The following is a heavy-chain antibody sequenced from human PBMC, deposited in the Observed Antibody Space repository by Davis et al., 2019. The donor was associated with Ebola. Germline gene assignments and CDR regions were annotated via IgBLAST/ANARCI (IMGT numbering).Heavy chain of an antibody. CDR2: IYYSGIT. D-gene: IGHD1/OR15-1a*01. CDR3: ATTDPEQLWFRFDS. J-gene: IGHJ4*02. CDR1: GGFLSSYY. V-gene: IGHV4-59*01. Sequence: MPGGSLRLSCTVSGGFLSSYYWSWLRQPPGKGLEWIGYIYYSGITTYNPSLKSRVTMFVDTSKNQFSLLLSSVTAADTDVYYCATTDPEQLWFRFDSWGQGTLVTVSS.